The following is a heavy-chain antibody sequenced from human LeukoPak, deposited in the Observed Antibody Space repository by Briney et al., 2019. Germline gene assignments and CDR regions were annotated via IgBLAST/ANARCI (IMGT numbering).Heavy chain of an antibody. Sequence: SETLSLTCTVSGGSISSYYWSWIRQPPGKGLEWIGYIYYSGSTNYNPSLKSRVTISVDTSKNQFSLKLSSVTAADTAVYYCAKDIWTDSSGWTDWGQGTLVTVSS. V-gene: IGHV4-59*01. CDR2: IYYSGST. CDR3: AKDIWTDSSGWTD. CDR1: GGSISSYY. J-gene: IGHJ4*02. D-gene: IGHD6-19*01.